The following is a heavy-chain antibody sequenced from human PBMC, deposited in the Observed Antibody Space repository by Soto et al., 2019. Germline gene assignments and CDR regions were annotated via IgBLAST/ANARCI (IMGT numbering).Heavy chain of an antibody. CDR2: ISGGDGSP. Sequence: GGSXGLCCVSSGFTFVIYSSTVFRHAPGKGLELVSAISGGDGSPSYADSVNGRFTISRSNSKNTLYLHMNSLRADDTAAYYCAKCHHYKYESPASHGF. CDR3: AKCHHYKYESPASHGF. J-gene: IGHJ5*01. CDR1: GFTFVIYS. D-gene: IGHD3-22*01. V-gene: IGHV3-23*01.